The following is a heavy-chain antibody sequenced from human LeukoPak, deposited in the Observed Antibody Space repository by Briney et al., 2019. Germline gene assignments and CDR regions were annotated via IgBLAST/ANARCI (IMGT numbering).Heavy chain of an antibody. CDR1: GFTFSSYW. Sequence: GGSLRLSCAASGFTFSSYWIACVRQFPGKGLEWVANINQDGTEKYSVDSVKGRFTISRDNAKNSLYLQMNSLRVEDTAIYYCVKVAKYYYGSETYYFFEHWGQGTPVTASS. CDR3: VKVAKYYYGSETYYFFEH. CDR2: INQDGTEK. V-gene: IGHV3-7*01. D-gene: IGHD3-10*01. J-gene: IGHJ4*02.